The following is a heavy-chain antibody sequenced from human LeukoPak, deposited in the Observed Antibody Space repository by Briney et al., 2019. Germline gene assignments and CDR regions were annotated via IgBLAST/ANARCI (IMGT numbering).Heavy chain of an antibody. Sequence: SETLSLTCAVSGGSISSSNWWSWVRQPPGKGLEWIGEIYHSGSTNYNPSLKSRVTISVDKSKNQFSLKLSSVTAADTAVYYCARERGPSYYYGSGRPYYFDYWGQGTLVTVSS. D-gene: IGHD3-10*01. CDR3: ARERGPSYYYGSGRPYYFDY. J-gene: IGHJ4*02. V-gene: IGHV4-4*02. CDR2: IYHSGST. CDR1: GGSISSSNW.